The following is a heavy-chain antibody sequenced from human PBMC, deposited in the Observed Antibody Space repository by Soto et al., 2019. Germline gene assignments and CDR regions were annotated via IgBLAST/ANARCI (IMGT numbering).Heavy chain of an antibody. CDR3: ARGSTDSYPGSRIFDF. CDR2: ITDTGGDA. J-gene: IGHJ4*02. CDR1: RLTFGSRA. D-gene: IGHD3-10*01. V-gene: IGHV3-23*01. Sequence: GWSLRLSCVACRLTFGSRAMTWVRQAPGEGLQWVSTITDTGGDAKYADSVRGRFVISRDNSKKTLYLQMTSLTAEDSAMYYCARGSTDSYPGSRIFDFWGRGTLVTVSS.